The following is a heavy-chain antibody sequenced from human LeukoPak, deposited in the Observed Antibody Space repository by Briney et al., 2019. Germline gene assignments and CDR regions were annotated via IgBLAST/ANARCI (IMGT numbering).Heavy chain of an antibody. D-gene: IGHD6-13*01. CDR2: ISGSATST. Sequence: GGSLRLSCAASGFTFSSYAMSWVRQAPGKGLEWVSAISGSATSTYYADSVKGRFTISRDNSKNTLYLQMNSLGAEDTAVYYCAKDLSSSWPNALGIWGQGTMVTVSS. J-gene: IGHJ3*02. V-gene: IGHV3-23*01. CDR3: AKDLSSSWPNALGI. CDR1: GFTFSSYA.